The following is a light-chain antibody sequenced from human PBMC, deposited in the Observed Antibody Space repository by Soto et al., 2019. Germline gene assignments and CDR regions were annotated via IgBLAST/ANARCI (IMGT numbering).Light chain of an antibody. V-gene: IGKV1-5*01. Sequence: DIQMTQSPSTLSASVGDRVTITCRASQSISSWLAWYQQKPGKAPKLLIYDASSLESGVPSRWSGSGAGTEFTLTISSLQPDDFATYYCQQYNSYPTFGQGTKVDIK. CDR1: QSISSW. CDR2: DAS. J-gene: IGKJ1*01. CDR3: QQYNSYPT.